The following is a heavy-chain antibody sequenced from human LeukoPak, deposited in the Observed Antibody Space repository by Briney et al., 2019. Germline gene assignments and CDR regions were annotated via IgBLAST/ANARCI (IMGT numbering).Heavy chain of an antibody. CDR2: ISGSGGGT. D-gene: IGHD3-22*01. V-gene: IGHV3-23*01. CDR1: GFTFSSYA. CDR3: AKRAFDSSGYYPLLDY. Sequence: GGSLRLSCAASGFTFSSYAMSWVRQTPGKGLEWVSIISGSGGGTYYADSVKGRFTISRDNSKSTLYLQMNSLSAEDTAVYYCAKRAFDSSGYYPLLDYWAREPWSPSPQ. J-gene: IGHJ4*02.